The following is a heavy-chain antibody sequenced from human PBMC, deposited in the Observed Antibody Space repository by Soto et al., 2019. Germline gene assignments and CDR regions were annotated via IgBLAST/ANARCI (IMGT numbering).Heavy chain of an antibody. V-gene: IGHV1-18*01. CDR3: ARDRGSYALDS. CDR1: GYTFTNYG. CDR2: ISAYNGNT. Sequence: QVQLVQSGAEVRKPGASVKVSCKASGYTFTNYGIIWVRQAPGQGLEWMGWISAYNGNTNYAQKLQGRXTXPXXTSTSTAYMELRSLRADDTAVYYCARDRGSYALDSWGQGTLVTVSS. J-gene: IGHJ4*02. D-gene: IGHD1-26*01.